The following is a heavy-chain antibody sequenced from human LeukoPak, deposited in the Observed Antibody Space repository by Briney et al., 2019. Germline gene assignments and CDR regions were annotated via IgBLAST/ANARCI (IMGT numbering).Heavy chain of an antibody. Sequence: SETLSLTCTVSGGSISSSSYYWGWIRQPPGKGLEWIGSIYYSGSTYYNPSLKSRVTISVDTSKNQFSLKLSSVTAADTAVYYCARHSPWSHWGQGTLVTVSS. CDR1: GGSISSSSYY. CDR3: ARHSPWSH. CDR2: IYYSGST. D-gene: IGHD2-8*01. J-gene: IGHJ4*02. V-gene: IGHV4-39*01.